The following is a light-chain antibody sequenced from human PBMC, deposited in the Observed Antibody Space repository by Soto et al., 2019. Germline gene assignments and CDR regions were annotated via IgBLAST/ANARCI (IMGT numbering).Light chain of an antibody. Sequence: EIELTQSPATLSSSPGERATLSCRASQSVSSYLAWYQQKPGQAPRLLIYAASNRATGIPARFSGSGSGTDFTLTISSLQPEDFAVYYCQQRSNCPLTFGGGTKVEIK. V-gene: IGKV3-11*01. CDR3: QQRSNCPLT. CDR2: AAS. J-gene: IGKJ4*01. CDR1: QSVSSY.